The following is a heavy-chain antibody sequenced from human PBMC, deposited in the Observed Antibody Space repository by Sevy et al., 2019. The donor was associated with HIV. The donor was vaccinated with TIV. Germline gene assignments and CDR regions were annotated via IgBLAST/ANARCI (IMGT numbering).Heavy chain of an antibody. J-gene: IGHJ2*01. Sequence: GGSLRLSCEASRFTFRNYWMSWVRQAPGKGLEWVANIKQDGSEKYYVDSVKGRFTISRDNAKNSLFLQMNSLGAEDTAVYYCAREIGIYYDSSGYFDLWGRGTLVTVSS. V-gene: IGHV3-7*01. CDR1: RFTFRNYW. CDR3: AREIGIYYDSSGYFDL. CDR2: IKQDGSEK. D-gene: IGHD3-22*01.